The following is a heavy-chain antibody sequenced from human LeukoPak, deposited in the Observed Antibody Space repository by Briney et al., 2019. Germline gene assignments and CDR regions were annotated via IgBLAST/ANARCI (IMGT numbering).Heavy chain of an antibody. CDR3: ARDRPGYSSSPLYDAFDI. CDR2: INPSGGST. J-gene: IGHJ3*02. D-gene: IGHD6-13*01. CDR1: GYTFTSYY. V-gene: IGHV1-46*01. Sequence: GASVQVSCKASGYTFTSYYMHWVRQAPGQGLEWMGLINPSGGSTSYAQKFQGRVTMTRDTSTSTVYMELSSLRSEDTAVYYCARDRPGYSSSPLYDAFDIWGQGTMVTVSS.